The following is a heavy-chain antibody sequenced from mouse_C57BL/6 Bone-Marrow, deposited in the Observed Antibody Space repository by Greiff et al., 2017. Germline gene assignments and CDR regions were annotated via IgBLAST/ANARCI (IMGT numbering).Heavy chain of an antibody. J-gene: IGHJ2*01. CDR3: ARSVVATDYFDY. CDR1: GFTFSDYG. Sequence: EVNVVESGGGLVKPGGSLKLSCAASGFTFSDYGMHWVRQAPEKGLEWVAYISDGGSYTYYPDNLKGRFTISRDNAKNNLYLQMSHLKSEDTAMYYCARSVVATDYFDYWGQGTTLTVSS. V-gene: IGHV5-17*03. D-gene: IGHD1-1*01. CDR2: ISDGGSYT.